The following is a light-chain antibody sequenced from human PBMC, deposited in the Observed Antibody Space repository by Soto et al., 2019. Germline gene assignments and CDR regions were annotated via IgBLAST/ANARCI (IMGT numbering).Light chain of an antibody. CDR1: QSLLHSDGYTY. V-gene: IGKV2-28*01. Sequence: DIVMTQSPRALPVTPGESAAISCRSSQSLLHSDGYTYFFWYLQKPGQSPQLLIYLASNRVSGVPERFSGSGAVTDFTMKISRVEAEDVGVYYCMKAVKDPSTFGQGTKLEIK. J-gene: IGKJ2*01. CDR3: MKAVKDPST. CDR2: LAS.